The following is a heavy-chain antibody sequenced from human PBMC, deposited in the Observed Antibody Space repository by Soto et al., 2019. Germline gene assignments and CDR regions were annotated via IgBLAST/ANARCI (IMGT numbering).Heavy chain of an antibody. CDR2: ISYDGSNK. J-gene: IGHJ4*02. CDR3: ASDLLTIAVAGTRDY. CDR1: GFPFTGYA. D-gene: IGHD6-19*01. V-gene: IGHV3-30-3*01. Sequence: PGGSLRLSCAASGFPFTGYAMSWVRQAPGKGLEWVSVISYDGSNKYYADSVKGRFTISRDNSKNTLYLQMNSLRAEDTAVYYCASDLLTIAVAGTRDYWGQGTLVTVSS.